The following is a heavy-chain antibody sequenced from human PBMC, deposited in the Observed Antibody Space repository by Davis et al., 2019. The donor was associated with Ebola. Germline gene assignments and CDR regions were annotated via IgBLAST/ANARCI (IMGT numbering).Heavy chain of an antibody. CDR1: GFTFSNYA. CDR3: AKEGIIGHDY. V-gene: IGHV3-23*01. Sequence: PGGSLRLSCAASGFTFSNYAMSWVRQAPGQGLEWVSGISGSGGSTYYADSVKGRFTISRDNSKNTVYLQMNNLKAEDTALYHCAKEGIIGHDYWGQGTLVTVSS. CDR2: ISGSGGST. J-gene: IGHJ4*02. D-gene: IGHD1-14*01.